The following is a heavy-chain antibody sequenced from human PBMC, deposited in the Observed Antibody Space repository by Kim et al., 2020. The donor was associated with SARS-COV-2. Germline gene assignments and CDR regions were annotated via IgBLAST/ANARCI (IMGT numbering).Heavy chain of an antibody. CDR3: ARTVTGRIDSFDV. V-gene: IGHV3-7*03. Sequence: YYGDCQSGRFTISRNHAHNSLYLHVTSLRVDDTAVYYCARTVTGRIDSFDVWGQGTMVTVSS. D-gene: IGHD6-19*01. J-gene: IGHJ3*01.